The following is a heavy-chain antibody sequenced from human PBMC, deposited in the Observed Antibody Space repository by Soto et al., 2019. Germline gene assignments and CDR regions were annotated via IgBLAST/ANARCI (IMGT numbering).Heavy chain of an antibody. J-gene: IGHJ5*02. D-gene: IGHD3-22*01. CDR2: IYHTGNA. V-gene: IGHV4-39*01. CDR1: GDFISNSRFY. CDR3: ARDFFDSSDYTTNWFDP. Sequence: SETLSLTCSVSGDFISNSRFYWAWIRQPPGEGLEWIGSIYHTGNAYYNPSLKSRVTISVDTSKNQFSLKLTSVTAADAALYYCARDFFDSSDYTTNWFDPWGQGTLVTVSS.